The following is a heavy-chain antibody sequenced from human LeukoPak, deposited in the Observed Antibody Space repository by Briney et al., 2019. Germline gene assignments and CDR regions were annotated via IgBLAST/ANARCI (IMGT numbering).Heavy chain of an antibody. CDR1: GFTFGSYR. CDR2: ISYDGSNK. D-gene: IGHD6-13*01. J-gene: IGHJ4*02. V-gene: IGHV3-30*18. CDR3: AKDLTQQLGRFDY. Sequence: GGSLRLSCAASGFTFGSYRMHWVRQAPGKGLEWVAVISYDGSNKYYADSVKGRFTISRDNSKNTLYLQMNSLRAEDTAVYYCAKDLTQQLGRFDYWGQGTLVTVSS.